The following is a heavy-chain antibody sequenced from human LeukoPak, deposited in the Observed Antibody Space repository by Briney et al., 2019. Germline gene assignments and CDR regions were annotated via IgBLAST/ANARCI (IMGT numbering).Heavy chain of an antibody. V-gene: IGHV3-7*03. D-gene: IGHD6-13*01. CDR1: GFTFSSHW. CDR3: AKGKGGKSSTSWYAGYFHH. J-gene: IGHJ1*01. Sequence: GGSLRLSCVASGFTFSSHWMTWVRQAPGKGLEWVATINQDGSEKYYVDSVKGRFTISRDNAKNSLYLEMNSLRAEDTAFYYCAKGKGGKSSTSWYAGYFHHWGQGTLVTVSS. CDR2: INQDGSEK.